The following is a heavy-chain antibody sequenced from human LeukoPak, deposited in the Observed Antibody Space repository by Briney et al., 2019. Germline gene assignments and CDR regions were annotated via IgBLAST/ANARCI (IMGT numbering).Heavy chain of an antibody. D-gene: IGHD7-27*01. Sequence: GGSLRLSCAASGFTFSSYWMSWVRQAPGKGLEWVANIKQDGSEKYYVDSVKGRFTISRDNAKNSLYLQMNSLRAEDTALYYCAKDISWGDFKYFDYWGQGTLVTVSS. CDR2: IKQDGSEK. V-gene: IGHV3-7*03. CDR1: GFTFSSYW. CDR3: AKDISWGDFKYFDY. J-gene: IGHJ4*02.